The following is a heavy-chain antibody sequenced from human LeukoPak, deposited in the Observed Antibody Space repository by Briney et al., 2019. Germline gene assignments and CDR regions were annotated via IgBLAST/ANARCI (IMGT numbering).Heavy chain of an antibody. Sequence: GGSVRLSCAASGFTFSSYGMHWVRQAPGKGLEWVAVIWYDGSNKYYADSVKGRFTISRDNSKNTLYLQMNSLRAEDTAVYYCARDLYYYDSSGYGYWGQGTLVTVSS. J-gene: IGHJ4*02. D-gene: IGHD3-22*01. CDR2: IWYDGSNK. CDR3: ARDLYYYDSSGYGY. CDR1: GFTFSSYG. V-gene: IGHV3-33*01.